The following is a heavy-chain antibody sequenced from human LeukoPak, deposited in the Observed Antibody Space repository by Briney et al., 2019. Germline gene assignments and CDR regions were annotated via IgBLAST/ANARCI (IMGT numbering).Heavy chain of an antibody. CDR3: VFGDESLLNPFFDY. V-gene: IGHV3-23*01. D-gene: IGHD3-10*01. CDR1: GFTFSSYA. Sequence: GGSLRLSCAASGFTFSSYAMPWVRQPPGQGLEWVSGISTAGSGTFYADSVQGRFTISRDNSNNTLYLLMNSLRAEDTALYYCVFGDESLLNPFFDYWGQGALVTVSA. J-gene: IGHJ4*02. CDR2: ISTAGSGT.